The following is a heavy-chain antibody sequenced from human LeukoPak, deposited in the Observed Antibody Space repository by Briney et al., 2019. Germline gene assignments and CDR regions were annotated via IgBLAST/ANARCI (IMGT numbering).Heavy chain of an antibody. CDR2: IWYDGSNK. V-gene: IGHV3-33*01. D-gene: IGHD6-13*01. CDR1: GFTFSSYG. J-gene: IGHJ4*02. CDR3: ARAKRSIAAAPVDY. Sequence: GRSLRLSCAASGFTFSSYGMHWVRQAPGKGLEWVAVIWYDGSNKYYADSVKGRFTISRDNSKNTLYLQMNSLRAEDTAVYYCARAKRSIAAAPVDYWGQGTLVTVSS.